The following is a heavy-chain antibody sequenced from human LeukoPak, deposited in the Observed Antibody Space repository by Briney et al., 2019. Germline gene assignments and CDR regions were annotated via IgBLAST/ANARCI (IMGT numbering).Heavy chain of an antibody. V-gene: IGHV4-34*01. Sequence: SETLSLTCAVYGGSFSGYYWSWIRQPPGKGLEWIGEINHSGSTNYNPSLKSRVTISVGTSKNQFSPKLSSVTAADTAVYYCAREGYSYGGGFDYWGQGTLVTVSS. CDR1: GGSFSGYY. CDR3: AREGYSYGGGFDY. CDR2: INHSGST. D-gene: IGHD5-18*01. J-gene: IGHJ4*02.